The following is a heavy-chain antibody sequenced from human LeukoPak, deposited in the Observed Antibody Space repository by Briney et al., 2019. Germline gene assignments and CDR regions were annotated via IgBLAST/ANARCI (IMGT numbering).Heavy chain of an antibody. CDR3: ARGPPDYDSSGYSSHYFDY. D-gene: IGHD3-22*01. V-gene: IGHV4-34*01. J-gene: IGHJ4*02. CDR2: INHSGST. Sequence: SETLSLTCAVYGGSSSGYYWSWIRQPPGKGVEWIGEINHSGSTNYNPSLKSRVTISVDTSKNQFSLKLSSVTAADTAVYYCARGPPDYDSSGYSSHYFDYWGQGTLVTVSS. CDR1: GGSSSGYY.